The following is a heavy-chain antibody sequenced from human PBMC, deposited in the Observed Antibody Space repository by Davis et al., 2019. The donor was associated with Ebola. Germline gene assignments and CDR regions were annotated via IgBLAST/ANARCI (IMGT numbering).Heavy chain of an antibody. D-gene: IGHD2-2*01. CDR2: ISGSGGST. Sequence: GESLKISCAASGFTFSSYAMSWVRQAPGKGLEWVSAISGSGGSTYYADSVKGRFTISRDNAKNSLYLQMNSLRAEDTAVYYCAVVPADYYGYYGMDVWGQGTTVTVSS. CDR3: AVVPADYYGYYGMDV. V-gene: IGHV3-23*01. J-gene: IGHJ6*02. CDR1: GFTFSSYA.